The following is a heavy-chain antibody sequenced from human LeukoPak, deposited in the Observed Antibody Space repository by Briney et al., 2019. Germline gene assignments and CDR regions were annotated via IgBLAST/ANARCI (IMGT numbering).Heavy chain of an antibody. V-gene: IGHV1-2*04. CDR1: GYTFTGYY. D-gene: IGHD5-18*01. CDR3: ATDLRYSYGTFDY. Sequence: VKVSCKASGYTFTGYYMHWVRQAPGQGLEWMGWINPNSGGTNYAQKFQGWVTMTRDTSISTAYMELSSLRSEDTAVYYCATDLRYSYGTFDYWGQGTLVTVSS. CDR2: INPNSGGT. J-gene: IGHJ4*02.